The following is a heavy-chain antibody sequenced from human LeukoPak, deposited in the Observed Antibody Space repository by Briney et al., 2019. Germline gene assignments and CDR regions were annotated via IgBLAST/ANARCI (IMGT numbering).Heavy chain of an antibody. CDR1: GYTFTSYD. CDR2: MNPNSGIT. Sequence: GASVKVSXKASGYTFTSYDINWVRQATGQGLEWMGWMNPNSGITGYAQKFQGRVTMTRNTSISTAYMELSSLRSEDTAVYYCARTGYSSGWYRGGFDPWGQGTLVTVSS. CDR3: ARTGYSSGWYRGGFDP. J-gene: IGHJ5*02. D-gene: IGHD6-19*01. V-gene: IGHV1-8*01.